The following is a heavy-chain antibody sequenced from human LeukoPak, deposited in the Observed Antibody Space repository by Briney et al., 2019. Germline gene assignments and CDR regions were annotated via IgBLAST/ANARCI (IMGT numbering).Heavy chain of an antibody. Sequence: SETLSLTCAVYGVSFGGYYWSWIRQPPGKGLEWIGEITHSGSTNYNPSLKSRVTISIDMSKNHFSLRLSSVTAADTAVYYCARHSEYSSSSGLIPWGQGTLVTVSS. V-gene: IGHV4-34*01. J-gene: IGHJ5*02. CDR1: GVSFGGYY. CDR3: ARHSEYSSSSGLIP. D-gene: IGHD6-6*01. CDR2: ITHSGST.